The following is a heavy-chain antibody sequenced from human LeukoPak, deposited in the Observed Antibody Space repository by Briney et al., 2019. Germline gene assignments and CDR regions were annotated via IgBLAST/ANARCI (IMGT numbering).Heavy chain of an antibody. D-gene: IGHD6-13*01. CDR2: ISYDGSNK. CDR1: GFTFSSYG. Sequence: PGGSLRLSCAASGFTFSSYGMHWVRQAPGKGLEWVAVISYDGSNKYYADSVKGRFTISRDNSKNTLYLQMNSLRAEDTAVCYCAKSVGIAAAGTEWFDPWGQGTLVTVSS. CDR3: AKSVGIAAAGTEWFDP. J-gene: IGHJ5*02. V-gene: IGHV3-30*18.